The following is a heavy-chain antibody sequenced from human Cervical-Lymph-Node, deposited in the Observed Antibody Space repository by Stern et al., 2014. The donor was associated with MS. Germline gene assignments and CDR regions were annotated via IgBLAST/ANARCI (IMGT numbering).Heavy chain of an antibody. J-gene: IGHJ4*01. D-gene: IGHD3-3*01. CDR3: ARGRYLEWVAHFDY. V-gene: IGHV1-8*01. Sequence: QVQLVQSGAEVKKPGASVKVSCKASGYTFTRYDINSVRQATGQGLEWMGWMNRNSGNTGYAQKFQGRLTMTRNTSTTTAYMELSSLRSEDTAVYYCARGRYLEWVAHFDYWGHGSLVTVSS. CDR2: MNRNSGNT. CDR1: GYTFTRYD.